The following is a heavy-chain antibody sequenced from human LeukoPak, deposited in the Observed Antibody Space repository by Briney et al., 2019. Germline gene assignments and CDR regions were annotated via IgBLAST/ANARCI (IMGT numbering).Heavy chain of an antibody. CDR1: GYTFTSYG. CDR3: VTGIWQQLANTGNY. V-gene: IGHV1-18*01. Sequence: ASVKVSCKASGYTFTSYGISWVRQAPGQGLEWMGWISAYNGNTNYAQKLQGRVTMTTDTSTSTAYMELSSLRSEDTAVYYCVTGIWQQLANTGNYWGQGTLATVSS. CDR2: ISAYNGNT. D-gene: IGHD6-13*01. J-gene: IGHJ4*02.